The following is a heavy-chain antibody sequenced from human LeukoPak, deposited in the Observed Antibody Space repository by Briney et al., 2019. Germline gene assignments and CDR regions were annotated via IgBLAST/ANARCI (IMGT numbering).Heavy chain of an antibody. Sequence: ASVKVSCKASGYTFTGYYMHWVRQAPGQGLEWMGWINPNSGGTNYAQKFQGRVTMTRDTSISTAYMELSRLRSADPAVYYCACTVAGYYYYGMDVWGQGTTVTVSS. CDR1: GYTFTGYY. V-gene: IGHV1-2*02. J-gene: IGHJ6*02. CDR2: INPNSGGT. CDR3: ACTVAGYYYYGMDV. D-gene: IGHD6-19*01.